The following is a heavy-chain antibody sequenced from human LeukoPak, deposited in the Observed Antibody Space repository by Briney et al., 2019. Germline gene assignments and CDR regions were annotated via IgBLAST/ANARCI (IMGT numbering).Heavy chain of an antibody. J-gene: IGHJ4*02. CDR2: INWNGGKI. D-gene: IGHD6-6*01. Sequence: PGGSLRLSCAASGFTFDDYAMRWIRQAPGEGLEWVSGINWNGGKIGYADSVKGRFTISRDSDKSSLYLQMNTLRAEDMAFYYCAKALSSSFTGSSWEYWGQGTLVTVSS. CDR1: GFTFDDYA. CDR3: AKALSSSFTGSSWEY. V-gene: IGHV3-9*03.